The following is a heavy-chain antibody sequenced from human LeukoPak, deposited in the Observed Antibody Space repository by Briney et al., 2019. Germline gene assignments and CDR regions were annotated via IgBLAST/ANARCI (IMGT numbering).Heavy chain of an antibody. CDR3: AKLTDDSSGYYPYYFDY. CDR1: GFTVSSNN. CDR2: LHRDGST. D-gene: IGHD3-22*01. J-gene: IGHJ4*02. Sequence: GGSLRLSCAASGFTVSSNNMNWVRQAPGRGLEWVSVLHRDGSTCYADSVKGRFTISRDNSKNTLYLQMNSLRAEDTAVYYCAKLTDDSSGYYPYYFDYWGQGTLVTVSS. V-gene: IGHV3-53*01.